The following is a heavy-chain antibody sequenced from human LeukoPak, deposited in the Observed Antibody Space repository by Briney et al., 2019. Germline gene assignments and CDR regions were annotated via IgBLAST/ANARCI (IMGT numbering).Heavy chain of an antibody. Sequence: PSETLSLTCAVYGGSFSGYYWSWIRHPPGKGLEWIGEINHSGSTNYNPSLKSRVTISVDTSKNQFSLKLSSVTAADTAVYYCASSCTNGVCSTGYYYYMDVWGKGTTVAVSS. D-gene: IGHD2-8*01. CDR3: ASSCTNGVCSTGYYYYMDV. CDR1: GGSFSGYY. CDR2: INHSGST. J-gene: IGHJ6*03. V-gene: IGHV4-34*01.